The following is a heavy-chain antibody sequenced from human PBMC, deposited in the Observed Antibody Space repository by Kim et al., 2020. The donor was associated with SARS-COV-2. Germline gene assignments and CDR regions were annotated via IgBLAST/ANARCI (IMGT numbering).Heavy chain of an antibody. D-gene: IGHD2-21*02. J-gene: IGHJ4*02. V-gene: IGHV3-7*03. CDR2: INEDGHDK. CDR3: ARDATRGGDNDC. CDR1: GFTFSRFW. Sequence: GGSLRLSCAASGFTFSRFWMSWVRQAPGKGLEWVANINEDGHDKYYVDAVKGRFTISRDNAKNSLYLQMNSLRAEDPAVYYCARDATRGGDNDCWGQGTL.